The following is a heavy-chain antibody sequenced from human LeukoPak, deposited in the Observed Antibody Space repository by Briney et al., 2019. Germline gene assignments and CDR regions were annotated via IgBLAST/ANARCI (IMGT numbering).Heavy chain of an antibody. CDR2: ITDDGYNT. CDR3: AREAGLLDYDFWSGQTYYYGMDV. Sequence: HPGGSLRLSCAASGFTFSAFAMTWVRQAPGKGLEWVSTITDDGYNTYSADSVKGRITFSRDNSKNTLYLQMNSLRAEDTAVYYCAREAGLLDYDFWSGQTYYYGMDVWGQGTTVTVSS. V-gene: IGHV3-23*01. D-gene: IGHD3-3*01. J-gene: IGHJ6*02. CDR1: GFTFSAFA.